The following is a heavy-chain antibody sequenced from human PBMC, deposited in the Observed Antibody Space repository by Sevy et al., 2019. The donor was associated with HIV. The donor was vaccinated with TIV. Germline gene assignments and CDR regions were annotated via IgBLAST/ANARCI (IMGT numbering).Heavy chain of an antibody. J-gene: IGHJ6*03. CDR3: ARRGPAGYSSSRYRSYYYYMDV. V-gene: IGHV3-7*03. CDR2: IKQDGSEK. CDR1: GFTFSSYW. Sequence: GGSLRLSCAASGFTFSSYWMSWVRQAPGKGLEWVANIKQDGSEKYYVDSVKGRFTISRDNAKNSLYLQMNSLRAEDTAVYYFARRGPAGYSSSRYRSYYYYMDVWGKGTTVTVSS. D-gene: IGHD6-13*01.